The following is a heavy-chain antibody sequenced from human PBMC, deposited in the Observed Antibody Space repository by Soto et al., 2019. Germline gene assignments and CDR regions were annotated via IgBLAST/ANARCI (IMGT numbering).Heavy chain of an antibody. CDR1: GGSISSYY. D-gene: IGHD2-15*01. CDR3: ARLYCSGGSCYFDY. CDR2: IYYSGST. V-gene: IGHV4-59*08. J-gene: IGHJ4*02. Sequence: SETLSLTCTVSGGSISSYYWSWIRQPPGKGLEWIGYIYYSGSTNYNPSLKSRVTISVDTSKNQFSLKLSSVTAADTAVYYCARLYCSGGSCYFDYWGQGTLVTVSS.